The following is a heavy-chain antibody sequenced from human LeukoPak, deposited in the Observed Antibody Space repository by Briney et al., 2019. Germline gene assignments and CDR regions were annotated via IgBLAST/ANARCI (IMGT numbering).Heavy chain of an antibody. CDR1: GFTVSESW. Sequence: GGSLRLSCAASGFTVSESWMSWVRQAPGKGLEWVAVISSDVTNKYYADSVKGRFTISRDNSKNTLYLQMNSLRAEDTAVYYCATYYGSGSYYRYWGQGTLVTVSS. V-gene: IGHV3-30-3*01. J-gene: IGHJ4*02. CDR3: ATYYGSGSYYRY. D-gene: IGHD3-10*01. CDR2: ISSDVTNK.